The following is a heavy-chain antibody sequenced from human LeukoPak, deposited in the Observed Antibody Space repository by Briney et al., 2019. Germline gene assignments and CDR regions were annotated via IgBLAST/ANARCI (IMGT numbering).Heavy chain of an antibody. Sequence: PGASVKVSCKASGYTFTSYAMNWVRQAPGQGLEWMGWINPNSGDTNYAQKFQGRVTMTRDTSISTAYMELSRLRSDDTAMYYCARVLCNRYYFDFWGQGTLVTVSS. CDR3: ARVLCNRYYFDF. CDR2: INPNSGDT. V-gene: IGHV1-2*02. CDR1: GYTFTSYA. J-gene: IGHJ4*02.